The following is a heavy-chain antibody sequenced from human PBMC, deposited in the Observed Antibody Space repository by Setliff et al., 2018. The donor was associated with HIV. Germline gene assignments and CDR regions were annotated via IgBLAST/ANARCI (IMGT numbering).Heavy chain of an antibody. CDR1: GGTFSSYA. CDR2: IIPIFGTA. Sequence: SVQVSCKASGGTFSSYAISWVRQAPGQGLEWMGGIIPIFGTANYAQKFQGRVTITADESTSTAYMELSSLRSEDTAVYYCAITFMTNGDYIFDYWGQGTLVTVSS. J-gene: IGHJ4*02. CDR3: AITFMTNGDYIFDY. V-gene: IGHV1-69*13. D-gene: IGHD4-17*01.